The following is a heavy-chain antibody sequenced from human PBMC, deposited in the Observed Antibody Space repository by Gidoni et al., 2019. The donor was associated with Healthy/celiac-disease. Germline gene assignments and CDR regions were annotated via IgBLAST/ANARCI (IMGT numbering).Heavy chain of an antibody. CDR1: GFTFSRYS. J-gene: IGHJ4*02. V-gene: IGHV3-21*01. Sequence: EVQLVESGGGLVKPGGSLRLSCAASGFTFSRYSMNWVRQSPGKGLEWFSSISSSSSYIYYADSVKGRFTSSRDNAKNSLYLQMNSLRAEDTAVYYCARSSSGPNWGQGTLVTVSS. CDR2: ISSSSSYI. CDR3: ARSSSGPN. D-gene: IGHD6-6*01.